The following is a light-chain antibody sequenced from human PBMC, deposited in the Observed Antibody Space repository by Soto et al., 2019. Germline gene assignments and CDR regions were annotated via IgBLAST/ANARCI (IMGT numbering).Light chain of an antibody. CDR1: SSDVGGYNY. CDR3: SSYTSSSTPLYV. J-gene: IGLJ1*01. Sequence: QSALTQPASVSGSPRQSITISCTGTSSDVGGYNYVSWYQRHPGKAPKLMIYEVSNRPSGVSNRFSGSKSGNTASLTISGLQAEDEADYYCSSYTSSSTPLYVFGTGTKVTVL. V-gene: IGLV2-14*01. CDR2: EVS.